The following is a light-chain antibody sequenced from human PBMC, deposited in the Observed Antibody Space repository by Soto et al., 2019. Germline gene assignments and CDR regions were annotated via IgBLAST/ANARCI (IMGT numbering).Light chain of an antibody. V-gene: IGLV2-14*01. J-gene: IGLJ1*01. CDR3: TPYTRDTALV. Sequence: QSVLTQPASVSGSPGQSITISCTGTSSDVGTYNYVSWYQHHPGKAPKLIIYEVSNRPSGVSNRFSGSKSGSTASLTISGLQAEDEADYHCTPYTRDTALVFGTGTKVTVL. CDR1: SSDVGTYNY. CDR2: EVS.